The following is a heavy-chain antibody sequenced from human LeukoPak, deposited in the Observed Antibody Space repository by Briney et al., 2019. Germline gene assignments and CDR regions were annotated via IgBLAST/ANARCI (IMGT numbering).Heavy chain of an antibody. V-gene: IGHV4-39*01. D-gene: IGHD2-21*01. CDR3: ARQATRGVVVIASGAFDI. Sequence: SETLSLTCTVSGGSLSSSSYYWGWIRQPPGKGLEWIGRIYYSGSTYYNPSLKSRVTIPVETSKNQFSLKLISVTAADTAVYYCARQATRGVVVIASGAFDIWGQGTMVTVSS. CDR2: IYYSGST. CDR1: GGSLSSSSYY. J-gene: IGHJ3*02.